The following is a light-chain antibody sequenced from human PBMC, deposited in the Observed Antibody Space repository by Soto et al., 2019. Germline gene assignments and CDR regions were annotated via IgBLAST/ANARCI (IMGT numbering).Light chain of an antibody. Sequence: DIVLTQSPATLSLSPVEMATLSCRASQSVGNNLAWYQQKPGQAPWLLIDDESNRATGITARFSGIGSGTDFNLSISGLEPEAFAVYYCQQRSNWQFTFGPGTIVAIK. CDR3: QQRSNWQFT. CDR1: QSVGNN. CDR2: DES. J-gene: IGKJ3*01. V-gene: IGKV3-11*01.